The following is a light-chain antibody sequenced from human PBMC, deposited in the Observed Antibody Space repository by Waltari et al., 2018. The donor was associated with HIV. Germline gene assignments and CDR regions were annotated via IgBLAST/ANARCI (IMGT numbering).Light chain of an antibody. CDR2: AAS. Sequence: DIQMTQSPSSLSASVGDRVIITCRASQSISSYLNWYQHKPGKAPKLLIYAASSLRSGVPSRFSGSGSGTDFTLTISSLQPEDFATYYCQQSYNTPPLFGQGTRLEIK. CDR3: QQSYNTPPL. V-gene: IGKV1-39*01. J-gene: IGKJ5*01. CDR1: QSISSY.